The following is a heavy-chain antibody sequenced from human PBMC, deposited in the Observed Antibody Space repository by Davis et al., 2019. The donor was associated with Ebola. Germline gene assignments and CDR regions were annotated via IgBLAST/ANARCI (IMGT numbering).Heavy chain of an antibody. D-gene: IGHD3-10*01. J-gene: IGHJ6*02. Sequence: GGSLRLSCAASGFTFSSHWMHWVRQAPGKGLEWVAFIRYDGSNKYYADSVKGRFTISRDNSKNTLYLQMNSLRAEDTAVYYCAKTLGSGSIGMDVWGQGTTVTVSS. CDR1: GFTFSSHW. CDR2: IRYDGSNK. CDR3: AKTLGSGSIGMDV. V-gene: IGHV3-30*02.